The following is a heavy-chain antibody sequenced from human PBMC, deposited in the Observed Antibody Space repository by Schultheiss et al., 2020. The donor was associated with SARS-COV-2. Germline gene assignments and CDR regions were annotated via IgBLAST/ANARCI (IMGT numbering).Heavy chain of an antibody. D-gene: IGHD6-13*01. Sequence: GGSLRLSCAASGFTFSDYYMSWIRQAPGKGLEWVSYISSSGSTIYYADSVKGRFTISRDNAKNSLYLQMNSLRAEDTAVYYCARDKVSNSAAEDYYYGMDVWGQGTTVTVSS. V-gene: IGHV3-11*01. CDR3: ARDKVSNSAAEDYYYGMDV. J-gene: IGHJ6*02. CDR2: ISSSGSTI. CDR1: GFTFSDYY.